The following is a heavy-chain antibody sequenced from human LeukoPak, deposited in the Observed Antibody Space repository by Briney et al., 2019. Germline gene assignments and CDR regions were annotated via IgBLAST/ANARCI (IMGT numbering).Heavy chain of an antibody. Sequence: PSETLSLTCAVYVGSFSGYYWSWIRQPPGKGLEWIGEINHSGSTNYNPSLKSRVAISVDTSKNQFSLKLSSVTAAYTAVYYCARGEPGIAAAVEEDRRGLSPSINWLDPWGQGTLVTVSS. J-gene: IGHJ5*02. V-gene: IGHV4-34*01. CDR2: INHSGST. CDR1: VGSFSGYY. CDR3: ARGEPGIAAAVEEDRRGLSPSINWLDP. D-gene: IGHD6-13*01.